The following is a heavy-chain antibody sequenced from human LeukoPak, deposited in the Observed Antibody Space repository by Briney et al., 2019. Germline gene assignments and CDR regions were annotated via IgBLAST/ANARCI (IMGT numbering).Heavy chain of an antibody. CDR2: ISSSGSTI. Sequence: GGSLRLSCAASGFTFSSYEMNWFRQAPGKGLEWVSYISSSGSTIYYADSVKGRFTISRDNAKNSLYLQMNSLRAEDTAVYYCARSIYSSNDYWGQGTLVTVSS. D-gene: IGHD6-13*01. CDR3: ARSIYSSNDY. V-gene: IGHV3-48*03. J-gene: IGHJ4*02. CDR1: GFTFSSYE.